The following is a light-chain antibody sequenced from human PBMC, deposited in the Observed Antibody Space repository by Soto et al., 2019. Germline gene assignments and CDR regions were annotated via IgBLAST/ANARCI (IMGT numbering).Light chain of an antibody. J-gene: IGLJ2*01. CDR1: SSDIGAYNS. Sequence: QSALTQPASVSASPGQSITISCTGTSSDIGAYNSVSWYQQHPGKAPQLMIYDVSYRPSGISSRFSGSKSGNTASLTISGLQADDEADYYCSSHTSTSTRVFGGGTKLTVL. CDR3: SSHTSTSTRV. CDR2: DVS. V-gene: IGLV2-14*01.